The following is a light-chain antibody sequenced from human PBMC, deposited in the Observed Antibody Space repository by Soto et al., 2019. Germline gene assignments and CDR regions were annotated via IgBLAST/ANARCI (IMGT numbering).Light chain of an antibody. CDR3: SSYAGTNIHYV. J-gene: IGLJ1*01. Sequence: QSVLTQPRSASGSAGQSVTISCTGTSTDVGGYNYVSWYQQHPGKAPKLMIYEVSKRPSGVPDRFSGSKSGNTASLTVSGLQPEDEAGYYCSSYAGTNIHYVFGTGTKLTV. V-gene: IGLV2-8*01. CDR1: STDVGGYNY. CDR2: EVS.